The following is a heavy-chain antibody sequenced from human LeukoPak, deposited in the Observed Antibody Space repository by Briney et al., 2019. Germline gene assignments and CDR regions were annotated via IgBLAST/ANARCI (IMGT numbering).Heavy chain of an antibody. CDR1: GYTFTSYY. CDR3: ARDRTIDAFDP. V-gene: IGHV1-69*06. D-gene: IGHD4/OR15-4a*01. Sequence: ASVKVSCKASGYTFTSYYMHWVRQAPGQGLEWMGGIIPIFGTANYAQKFQGRVTITADKSTSTAYMELSSLRSEDTAVYYCARDRTIDAFDPWGQGTLVTVSS. CDR2: IIPIFGTA. J-gene: IGHJ5*02.